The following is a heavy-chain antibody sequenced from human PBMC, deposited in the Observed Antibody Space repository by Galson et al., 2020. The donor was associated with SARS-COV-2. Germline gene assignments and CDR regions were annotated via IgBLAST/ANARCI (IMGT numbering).Heavy chain of an antibody. CDR3: AKTPLRFLEWLPWGFDS. D-gene: IGHD3-3*01. J-gene: IGHJ4*02. CDR1: GFTFSTSA. Sequence: TGGSLRLSCAASGFTFSTSAMSWVRQAPGKGLEWVSGITGTGSGTYYADSVKGRFTISRDNAKNTLYLQMSSLRADDTAVYYCAKTPLRFLEWLPWGFDSWGQGNLVTVSS. V-gene: IGHV3-23*01. CDR2: ITGTGSGT.